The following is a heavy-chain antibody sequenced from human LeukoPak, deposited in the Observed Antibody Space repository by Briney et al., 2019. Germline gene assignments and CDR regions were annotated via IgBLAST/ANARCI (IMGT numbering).Heavy chain of an antibody. D-gene: IGHD1-26*01. Sequence: ASVKVSCKASGYTFTSYGISWVRQAPGQGLEWMGWINPNTGNPTYAQGFTGRFAFSLDTSVSTAYLQISSLKAEDTAVYYCARTYRGGYAFDIWGLGTMVTVSS. CDR3: ARTYRGGYAFDI. V-gene: IGHV7-4-1*02. CDR1: GYTFTSYG. CDR2: INPNTGNP. J-gene: IGHJ3*02.